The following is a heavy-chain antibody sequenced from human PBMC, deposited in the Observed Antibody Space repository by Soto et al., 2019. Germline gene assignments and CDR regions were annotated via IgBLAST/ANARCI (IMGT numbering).Heavy chain of an antibody. CDR1: GGSFRRNG. CDR3: VGGTRDCSSVSCYTPQGSFYYGMDV. J-gene: IGHJ6*02. CDR2: IIPMFGTP. D-gene: IGHD2-2*02. V-gene: IGHV1-69*13. Sequence: VASVKVSCKASGGSFRRNGISWVRQAPGQGLEWMGGIIPMFGTPNYGQKFRGRVTINADESTSTAYMDLSSLRSDDTAIYYCVGGTRDCSSVSCYTPQGSFYYGMDVWGQGTTVTVSS.